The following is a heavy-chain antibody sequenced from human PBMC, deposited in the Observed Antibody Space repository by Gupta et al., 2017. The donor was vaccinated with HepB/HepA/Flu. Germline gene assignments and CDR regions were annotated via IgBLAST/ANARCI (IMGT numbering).Heavy chain of an antibody. D-gene: IGHD5-12*01. Sequence: QVQLVESGGGVVQPGRSLRLSCAASGFTFSSYAMPWVRQAPSKGLEWVAVISYDGSNKYYADSVKGRFTISRDNSKNTLYLQMNSLRAEDTAVYYCARDLSESGYSGYDSELHGVPGYYYGMDVWGQGTTVTVSS. CDR1: GFTFSSYA. CDR3: ARDLSESGYSGYDSELHGVPGYYYGMDV. V-gene: IGHV3-30-3*01. CDR2: ISYDGSNK. J-gene: IGHJ6*02.